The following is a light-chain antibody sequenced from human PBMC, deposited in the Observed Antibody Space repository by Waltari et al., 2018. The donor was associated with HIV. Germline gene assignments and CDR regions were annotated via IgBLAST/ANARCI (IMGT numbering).Light chain of an antibody. V-gene: IGLV1-47*01. CDR2: RTK. Sequence: QSVLTQPPSASGTPGQRVTISCSGSSTNIGSNYVNWYRHLPGTAPELLMYRTKQRPAGVPDRFSASKSGTSASLAITGPQSEDEAHYYCAAWDDSLSRPVFGGGTRLTVL. J-gene: IGLJ3*02. CDR3: AAWDDSLSRPV. CDR1: STNIGSNY.